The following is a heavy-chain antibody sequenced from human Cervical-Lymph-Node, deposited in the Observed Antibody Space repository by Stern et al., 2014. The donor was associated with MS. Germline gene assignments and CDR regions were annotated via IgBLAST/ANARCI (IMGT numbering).Heavy chain of an antibody. D-gene: IGHD4-17*01. Sequence: EVQLGESGAEVKKPGESLKISCKGSGYSFTANWIAWVRQMPGKGLEWMGIIYPGDSDTRYSSSFQGQVTISADKSISTAYLQWSSLKAADTAMYYCARDYGDYAFDYWGQGTLVTVSS. CDR1: GYSFTANW. CDR2: IYPGDSDT. J-gene: IGHJ4*02. CDR3: ARDYGDYAFDY. V-gene: IGHV5-51*01.